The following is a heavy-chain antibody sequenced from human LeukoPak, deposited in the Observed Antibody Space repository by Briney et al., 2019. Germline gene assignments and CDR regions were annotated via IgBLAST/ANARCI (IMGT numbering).Heavy chain of an antibody. D-gene: IGHD2-15*01. V-gene: IGHV5-51*03. CDR2: IYPGDSDT. CDR3: AAGGGELLPANWFDP. J-gene: IGHJ5*02. Sequence: KPGASLQISCKGSGYSFTSYWIGWVRQLPGKGLEWMGIIYPGDSDTRYSPSFQGQVTISADKSISTAYLQWSSLKASDTAMYYCAAGGGELLPANWFDPWGQGTLVTVSS. CDR1: GYSFTSYW.